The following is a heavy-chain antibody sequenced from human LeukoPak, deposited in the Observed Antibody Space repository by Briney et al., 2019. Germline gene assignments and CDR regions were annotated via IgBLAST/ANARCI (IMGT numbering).Heavy chain of an antibody. CDR3: ARDSSGPRY. D-gene: IGHD1-26*01. CDR1: GGSISSSFYY. J-gene: IGHJ4*02. V-gene: IGHV4-39*07. CDR2: IYYSGST. Sequence: PSETLSLTCTVSGGSISSSFYYWGWIRQPPGKGLEWIGSIYYSGSTYYNPSLKSRVTISVDTSKNQFSLKLSSVTAADTAVYYCARDSSGPRYWGQGTLVTVSS.